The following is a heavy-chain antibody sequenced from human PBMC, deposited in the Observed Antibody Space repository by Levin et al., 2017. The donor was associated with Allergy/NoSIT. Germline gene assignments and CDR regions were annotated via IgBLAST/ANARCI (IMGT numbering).Heavy chain of an antibody. CDR2: SRNKANSYNT. Sequence: LSLTCAASGFAFINYYIDWVRQAPGKGLEWVGRSRNKANSYNTNYAASVKGRFTISRDESKNSLLLQMDSLTIDDTAVYYCVREKGGRAYNFDYWGQGTLVTVSS. CDR3: VREKGGRAYNFDY. V-gene: IGHV3-72*01. D-gene: IGHD4-11*01. CDR1: GFAFINYY. J-gene: IGHJ4*02.